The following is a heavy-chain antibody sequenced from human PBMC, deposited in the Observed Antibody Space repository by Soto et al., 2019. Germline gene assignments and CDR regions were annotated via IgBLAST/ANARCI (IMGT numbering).Heavy chain of an antibody. CDR2: TGTTGDT. V-gene: IGHV3-13*04. Sequence: GGSKRLSCVASGCNFRSYDMRWVRQATGKGLEWVSATGTTGDTYYPGSVKGRFTISRDNTKNSLYLQMNSLRDEDMAVYYCARDGYCVSSSCSFLPDVWGQGTTVTVSS. D-gene: IGHD2-2*03. J-gene: IGHJ6*02. CDR1: GCNFRSYD. CDR3: ARDGYCVSSSCSFLPDV.